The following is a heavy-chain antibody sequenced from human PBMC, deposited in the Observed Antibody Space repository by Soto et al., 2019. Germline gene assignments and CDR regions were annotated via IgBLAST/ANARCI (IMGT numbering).Heavy chain of an antibody. CDR3: ASYYGSGSSWMNYYYYGMDV. CDR1: GGSISSSSYY. V-gene: IGHV4-39*01. J-gene: IGHJ6*02. D-gene: IGHD3-10*01. CDR2: IYYSGST. Sequence: SETLSLTCTVSGGSISSSSYYWGWIRQPPGKGLEWIGSIYYSGSTYYNPSLKSRVTISVDTSKNQFSLKLSSVTAADTAVYYCASYYGSGSSWMNYYYYGMDVWGQGTTVTVS.